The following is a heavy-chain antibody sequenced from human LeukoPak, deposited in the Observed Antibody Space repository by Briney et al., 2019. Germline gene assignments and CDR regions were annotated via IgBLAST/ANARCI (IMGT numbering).Heavy chain of an antibody. V-gene: IGHV3-23*01. J-gene: IGHJ4*02. CDR2: ISGSGGST. D-gene: IGHD2-21*02. CDR3: AKESVTEDGIYWY. CDR1: GGSFSGYY. Sequence: ETLSLTCAVYGGSFSGYYWSWIRQPPGKGLEWVSAISGSGGSTYYADSVKGRFTTSRDNSKNTLYLQMNSLRAEDTAVYYCAKESVTEDGIYWYWGQGTLVTVSS.